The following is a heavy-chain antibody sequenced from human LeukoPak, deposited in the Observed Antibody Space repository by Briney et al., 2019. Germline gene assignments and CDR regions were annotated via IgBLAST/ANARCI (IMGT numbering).Heavy chain of an antibody. D-gene: IGHD3-3*01. J-gene: IGHJ4*02. Sequence: GGSLRLSCAASGFIFTNYFMSWVRQAPGKGLEWVASIKHDGSEKYYVGSVRGRFTISRDNTMNSLYLQMSSLRAEDTAVYYCATDRGWRTSGYYLYYFEYWGQGTLVTYSS. CDR1: GFIFTNYF. CDR3: ATDRGWRTSGYYLYYFEY. V-gene: IGHV3-7*01. CDR2: IKHDGSEK.